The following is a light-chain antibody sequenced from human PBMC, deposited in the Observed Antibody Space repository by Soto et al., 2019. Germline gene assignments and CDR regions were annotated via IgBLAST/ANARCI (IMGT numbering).Light chain of an antibody. J-gene: IGLJ1*01. CDR3: HSYTRSSTYV. V-gene: IGLV2-8*01. CDR1: SSDVGGYNY. Sequence: QSALTQPPSASGSPGQSVTISCTGTSSDVGGYNYVSWYQQHPGKAPKLIIYEVSKWPSGVPDRFSGSKSGNTASLTVSGLQVEDEADYYCHSYTRSSTYVFGSGTKVTVL. CDR2: EVS.